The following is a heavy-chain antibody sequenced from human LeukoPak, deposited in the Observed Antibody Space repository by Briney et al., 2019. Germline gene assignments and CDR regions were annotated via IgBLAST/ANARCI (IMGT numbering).Heavy chain of an antibody. J-gene: IGHJ4*02. Sequence: GGSLRPSCAASGFSFSNYAMTWVRQALGKGLEWVSAIGGDGHSTDYADSVKGRFTISRDNSKNTLYLQMNSLRAEDTALYYCAKRAGGTPDYWGLGTLVTVSS. D-gene: IGHD1-26*01. CDR1: GFSFSNYA. CDR2: IGGDGHST. V-gene: IGHV3-23*01. CDR3: AKRAGGTPDY.